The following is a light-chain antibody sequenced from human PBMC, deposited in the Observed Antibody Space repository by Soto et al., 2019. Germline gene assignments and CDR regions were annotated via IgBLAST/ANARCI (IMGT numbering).Light chain of an antibody. Sequence: DIQMTQSPSTLSASVGDRVTVTGRASQSVSGWLAWYQQKTGEAPKILIYDASALQRGVPSRFSGSGSGTKFTLTIASLQPDDFSTYYCQQYETSSGAFGPGTKVDIK. CDR1: QSVSGW. CDR2: DAS. J-gene: IGKJ1*01. V-gene: IGKV1-5*01. CDR3: QQYETSSGA.